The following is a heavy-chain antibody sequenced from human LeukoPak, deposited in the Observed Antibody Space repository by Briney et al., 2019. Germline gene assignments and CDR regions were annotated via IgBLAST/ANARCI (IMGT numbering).Heavy chain of an antibody. V-gene: IGHV4-31*03. Sequence: SQTLSLTCTVSGGSVRSGGYCLNWIRQHPGEGLEWIGFIYDSGNAYYNPSYNPSLKSRVTISVDTSENQFSLKLTSVTAADTAVYYCARDTFYDFWSGYGGFDPWGQGSLVTVSS. CDR1: GGSVRSGGYC. D-gene: IGHD3-3*01. CDR2: IYDSGNA. CDR3: ARDTFYDFWSGYGGFDP. J-gene: IGHJ5*02.